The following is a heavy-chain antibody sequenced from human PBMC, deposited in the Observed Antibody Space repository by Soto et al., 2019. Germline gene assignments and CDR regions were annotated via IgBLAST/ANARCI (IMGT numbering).Heavy chain of an antibody. D-gene: IGHD3-10*01. CDR1: GGTFSSYA. V-gene: IGHV1-69*13. J-gene: IGHJ4*02. Sequence: GASVKVSCKASGGTFSSYAISWVRQAPGQGLEWMGGIIPIFGTANYAQKFQGRVTITADESTSTAYMELSSLRSEDTAVYYCARVVRGVITSTYYFDYWGQGTLVTVSS. CDR2: IIPIFGTA. CDR3: ARVVRGVITSTYYFDY.